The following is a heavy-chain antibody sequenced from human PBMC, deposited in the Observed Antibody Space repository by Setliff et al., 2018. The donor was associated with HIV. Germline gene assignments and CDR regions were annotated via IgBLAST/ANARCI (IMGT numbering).Heavy chain of an antibody. CDR2: INHSGST. CDR1: GGSFSGYY. Sequence: SATLSLTCAVYGGSFSGYYWSWIRQPPGKGLEWIGEINHSGSTNYNPSLKSRVTISVDTSKNQFSLKLSSVTAADTAVYYCARGAIAAAGTDYWGQGTLVTVSS. J-gene: IGHJ4*02. D-gene: IGHD6-13*01. CDR3: ARGAIAAAGTDY. V-gene: IGHV4-34*01.